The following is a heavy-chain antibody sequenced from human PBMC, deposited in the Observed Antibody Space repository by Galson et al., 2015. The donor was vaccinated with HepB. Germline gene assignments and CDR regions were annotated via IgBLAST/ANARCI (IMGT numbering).Heavy chain of an antibody. Sequence: SVKVSCKASGGTFSSYTISWVRQAPGQGLEWMGRIIPILGIANYAQKFQGRVTITADNSKNTLYLQMNSLRAEDTAVYYCARASGYGDYREGTQDAFDIWGQGTMVTVSS. D-gene: IGHD4-17*01. CDR2: IIPILGIA. CDR1: GGTFSSYT. J-gene: IGHJ3*02. V-gene: IGHV1-69*02. CDR3: ARASGYGDYREGTQDAFDI.